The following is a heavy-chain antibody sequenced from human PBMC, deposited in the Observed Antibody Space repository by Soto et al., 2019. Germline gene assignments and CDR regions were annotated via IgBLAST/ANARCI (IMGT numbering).Heavy chain of an antibody. Sequence: QVQLVQSGAEMKKPGSSVKVSCQSSGGTFNTYAMNWVRQAPGQGPEWMGDISPMFGAANYAPKFQGRVTITADESTGTSYMQLSSLTSEDTGLCFCAREVQVHTPAFVYWGQGTLVTVSS. V-gene: IGHV1-69*19. CDR2: ISPMFGAA. J-gene: IGHJ4*02. CDR3: AREVQVHTPAFVY. D-gene: IGHD3-10*01. CDR1: GGTFNTYA.